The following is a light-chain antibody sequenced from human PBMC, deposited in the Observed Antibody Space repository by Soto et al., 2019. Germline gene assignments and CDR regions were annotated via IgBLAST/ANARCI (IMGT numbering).Light chain of an antibody. CDR3: ASWDDSLNGLV. V-gene: IGLV1-44*01. J-gene: IGLJ2*01. CDR1: STNIGRNT. Sequence: QSVLTQTPSASGTPGQRVSISCPGSSTNIGRNTVIWYQQVPGTTPKVLIYRNIQRPSGGPDQFSVSKSGTTASLATSGLQSDDEDDYYCASWDDSLNGLVFGGGTKLTVL. CDR2: RNI.